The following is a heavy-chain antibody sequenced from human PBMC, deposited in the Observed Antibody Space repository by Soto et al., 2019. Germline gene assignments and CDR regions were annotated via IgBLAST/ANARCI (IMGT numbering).Heavy chain of an antibody. CDR3: ARVWFGESSWFDP. J-gene: IGHJ5*02. Sequence: QLQLQESGSGLVKPSQTLSLTCTVSGGSITIGGYCWSWIRQPPGQGLEWIGYICHSGNTYYNPSLKSRVTTSLDRSKNQFSLNLSSVTAADTAVYYCARVWFGESSWFDPWGQEPWSPSPQ. V-gene: IGHV4-30-2*01. D-gene: IGHD3-10*01. CDR1: GGSITIGGYC. CDR2: ICHSGNT.